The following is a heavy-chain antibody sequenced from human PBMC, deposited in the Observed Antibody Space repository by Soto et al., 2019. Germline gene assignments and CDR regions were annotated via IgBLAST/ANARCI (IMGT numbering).Heavy chain of an antibody. V-gene: IGHV3-9*01. CDR2: ISWNSGSR. Sequence: EVQLVESGGGLVQPGRSLRLSCAASGFTFDDYAMHWVRQVPGKGPEWVSGISWNSGSRGYAESVRGRFTISRDNAKNSLSLQMNSLRAEDTALYYCAKSKVYLEILKTTVTTFWGPFHIWGQGTMVTVSS. D-gene: IGHD4-17*01. CDR3: AKSKVYLEILKTTVTTFWGPFHI. J-gene: IGHJ3*02. CDR1: GFTFDDYA.